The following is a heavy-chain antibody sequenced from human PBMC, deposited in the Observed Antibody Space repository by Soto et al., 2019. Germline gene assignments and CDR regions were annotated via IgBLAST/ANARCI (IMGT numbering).Heavy chain of an antibody. V-gene: IGHV3-23*01. CDR3: AKDVVVVPAAMSYYYYYMDV. CDR1: GFTFSSYA. CDR2: ISGSGGST. J-gene: IGHJ6*03. Sequence: WGSLRLSCAAAGFTFSSYAMSWIRQAPGKGLEWVSAISGSGGSTYYADSVKGRFTISRDNSKNTLYLQMNSLRAEDTAVYYCAKDVVVVPAAMSYYYYYMDVWGKGTTVTVSS. D-gene: IGHD2-2*01.